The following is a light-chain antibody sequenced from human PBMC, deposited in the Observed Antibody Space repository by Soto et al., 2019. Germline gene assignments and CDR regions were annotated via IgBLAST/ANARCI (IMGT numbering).Light chain of an antibody. CDR1: QSISNW. CDR2: LAS. Sequence: DSQMTQSPSALSASVGDRVTITCRASQSISNWLAWYQQKPGKAPKVLIYLASSLESGVPSRFSGSGSGTEFTLTISSLQPDDFATYYCTQFCNYPHTFGGVTKVDVK. J-gene: IGKJ4*01. CDR3: TQFCNYPHT. V-gene: IGKV1-5*03.